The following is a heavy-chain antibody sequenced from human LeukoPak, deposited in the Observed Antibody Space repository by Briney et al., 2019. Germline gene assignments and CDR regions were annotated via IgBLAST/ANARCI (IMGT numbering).Heavy chain of an antibody. CDR2: INSGSSTI. V-gene: IGHV3-48*03. J-gene: IGHJ4*02. D-gene: IGHD3-22*01. Sequence: GSLRLSCAGSGFTFSSYEMNWVRQAPGKGLEWVSYINSGSSTIYYAPSVKGRFTISRDNAKNSLYLQMNSLRAEDTAVYYCAKDSYDSSGYYPIWGQGTLVTVSS. CDR1: GFTFSSYE. CDR3: AKDSYDSSGYYPI.